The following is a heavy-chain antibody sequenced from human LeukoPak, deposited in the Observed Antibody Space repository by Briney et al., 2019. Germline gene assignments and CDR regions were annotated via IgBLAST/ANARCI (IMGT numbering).Heavy chain of an antibody. CDR2: IDPSDSYI. CDR1: GYTFTSYW. D-gene: IGHD3-10*01. V-gene: IGHV5-10-1*01. J-gene: IGHJ4*02. Sequence: GESLKISCKGSGYTFTSYWISWVRQMPGKGLEWMGRIDPSDSYINYSPSFQGHVTISADKSISTAYLQWSSLKASDTAMYYCARLPYGFGELLDYWGQGTLVTVSS. CDR3: ARLPYGFGELLDY.